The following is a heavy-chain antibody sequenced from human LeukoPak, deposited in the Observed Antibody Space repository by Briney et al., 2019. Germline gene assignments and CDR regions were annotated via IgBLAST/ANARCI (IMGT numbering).Heavy chain of an antibody. CDR1: GFTFSSYW. V-gene: IGHV3-74*01. CDR2: TNSDGSST. CDR3: ARARTAMVTAPIDY. Sequence: PGGSLRLSCAASGFTFSSYWMHWVRHAPGKGLVWVSRTNSDGSSTSYADSVKGRFTISRDNAKNTLYLQMNSLRAEDTAVYYCARARTAMVTAPIDYWGQGTLVTVSS. D-gene: IGHD5-18*01. J-gene: IGHJ4*02.